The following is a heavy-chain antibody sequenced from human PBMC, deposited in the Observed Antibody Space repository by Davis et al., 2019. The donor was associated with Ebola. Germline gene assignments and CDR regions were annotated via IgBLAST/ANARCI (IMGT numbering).Heavy chain of an antibody. CDR3: AKDQRGYTFGYTGLAAFDI. J-gene: IGHJ3*02. D-gene: IGHD5-18*01. CDR1: GGSISSYY. CDR2: IYYSGST. Sequence: GSLRLSCTVSGGSISSYYWSWIRQPPGKGLEWIGYIYYSGSTYYNPSLKSRVTISIDTSKNQFSLKLPSVTAADTAVYYCAKDQRGYTFGYTGLAAFDIWGQGTMVTVSS. V-gene: IGHV4-59*12.